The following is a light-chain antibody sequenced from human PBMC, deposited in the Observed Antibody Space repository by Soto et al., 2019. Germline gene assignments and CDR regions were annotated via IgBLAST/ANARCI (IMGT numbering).Light chain of an antibody. CDR2: GAS. Sequence: EIVLTQSPATLSLSPGERATLSCRASQSVSTYLAWYQQKPGQAPRLLIYGASNRATGIPARFRGSGSGTDFTLTISSLEPEDFAFYYCQQRITFGGGTKVEIK. CDR1: QSVSTY. J-gene: IGKJ4*01. CDR3: QQRIT. V-gene: IGKV3-11*01.